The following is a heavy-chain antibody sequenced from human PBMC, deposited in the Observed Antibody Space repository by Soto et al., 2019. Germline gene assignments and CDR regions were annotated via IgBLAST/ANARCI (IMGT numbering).Heavy chain of an antibody. CDR3: ARLNIVVVPAAFWFDP. J-gene: IGHJ5*02. CDR1: GGSISSYY. CDR2: IYYSGST. D-gene: IGHD2-2*01. Sequence: TLSLTCTVSGGSISSYYWSWIRQPPGKGLEWIGYIYYSGSTNYNPSLKSRVTISVDTSKNQFSLKLSSVTAADTAVYYCARLNIVVVPAAFWFDPWGQGTLVTVSS. V-gene: IGHV4-59*01.